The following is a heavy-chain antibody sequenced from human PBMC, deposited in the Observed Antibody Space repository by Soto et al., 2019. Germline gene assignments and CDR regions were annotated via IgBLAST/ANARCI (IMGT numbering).Heavy chain of an antibody. V-gene: IGHV1-2*02. D-gene: IGHD6-6*01. CDR3: ARETMQLVQSNDYYYYGMDV. Sequence: ASVKVSCKASGYTFTGYYMHWVRQAPGQGLEWMGWINPNSGGTNYAQKFQGRVTMTRDTSISTAYMELSRLRSDDTAVYYCARETMQLVQSNDYYYYGMDVWGQGTTVTVSS. CDR2: INPNSGGT. J-gene: IGHJ6*02. CDR1: GYTFTGYY.